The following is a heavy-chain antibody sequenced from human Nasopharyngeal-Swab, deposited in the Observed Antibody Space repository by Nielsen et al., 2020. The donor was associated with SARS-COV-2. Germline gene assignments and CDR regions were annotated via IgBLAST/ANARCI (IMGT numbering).Heavy chain of an antibody. D-gene: IGHD2-15*01. CDR1: GFRFRGYW. CDR2: IKQDGSEK. J-gene: IGHJ3*01. CDR3: AREGEGGFDV. V-gene: IGHV3-7*04. Sequence: GESLKISCAASGFRFRGYWMSWVRQAPGKGLEWVANIKQDGSEKSYVDSVKGRFTISRDNAENPVYLQMISLRAEDTAVYYCAREGEGGFDVWGQGAMVTVSS.